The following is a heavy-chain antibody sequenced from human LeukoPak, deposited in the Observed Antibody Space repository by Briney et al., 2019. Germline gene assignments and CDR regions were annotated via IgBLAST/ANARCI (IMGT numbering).Heavy chain of an antibody. Sequence: ASVKVSCRAPGGTFSTHAVSWVRQAPGQGLEWMGGIIPMFGANYAQNFRGRVTITTDESTSTAYMELSSLRSDDTAVYYCARMSVIVPSQFDFWGQGTLVTVSS. J-gene: IGHJ4*02. CDR3: ARMSVIVPSQFDF. V-gene: IGHV1-69*05. CDR1: GGTFSTHA. CDR2: IIPMFGA. D-gene: IGHD3-22*01.